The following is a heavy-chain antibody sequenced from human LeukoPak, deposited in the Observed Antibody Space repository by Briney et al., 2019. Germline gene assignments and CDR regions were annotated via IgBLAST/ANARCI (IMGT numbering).Heavy chain of an antibody. J-gene: IGHJ4*02. CDR2: IRFDGNDK. V-gene: IGHV3-30*02. CDR3: ARGKGYGRSYYFDY. Sequence: PGGSLRLSCAASGFTFNYYGMHWVRQAPGKGLEWVAFIRFDGNDKFYANSVKGRFTISKDTSRNTLYLQMNSLRAEDTAVYYCARGKGYGRSYYFDYWGQGTLVTVSS. CDR1: GFTFNYYG. D-gene: IGHD1-26*01.